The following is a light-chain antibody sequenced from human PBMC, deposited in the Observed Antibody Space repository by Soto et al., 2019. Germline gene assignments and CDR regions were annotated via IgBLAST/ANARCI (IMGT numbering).Light chain of an antibody. CDR3: QKYYRPPPT. Sequence: DIVMTQSPDSLAVSLGERATINCKSSQSLLYSSNNENYLAWYQQKPGQPPKLLIYWASTRESGVPDRFGGSGSETDFTLTISSLQAEDVAVYYCQKYYRPPPTFGQWTKVEIK. CDR1: QSLLYSSNNENY. CDR2: WAS. V-gene: IGKV4-1*01. J-gene: IGKJ1*01.